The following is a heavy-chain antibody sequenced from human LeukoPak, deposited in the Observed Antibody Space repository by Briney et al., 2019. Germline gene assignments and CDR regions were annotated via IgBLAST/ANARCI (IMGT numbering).Heavy chain of an antibody. CDR1: GGTFSSYA. CDR2: IIPIFGTA. D-gene: IGHD6-13*01. J-gene: IGHJ3*02. CDR3: ARVAAYSSSWYLDAFDI. V-gene: IGHV1-69*05. Sequence: ASVKVSCKASGGTFSSYAISWVRQAPGQGLEWMGGIIPIFGTANYAQKFQGRVTITTDESTSTAYMELSSLRSEDTAVYYCARVAAYSSSWYLDAFDIWGQGTMVTVSS.